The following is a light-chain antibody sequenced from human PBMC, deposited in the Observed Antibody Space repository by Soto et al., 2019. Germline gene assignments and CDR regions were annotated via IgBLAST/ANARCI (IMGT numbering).Light chain of an antibody. Sequence: QSALTQPASVSGSPGQSITISCTGTSRDVGGYNSVSWYQQHPGKAPKLMIYEVSKRPSGVSNRFSGSKSGNTASLTISGLQAEDEADYYCSSYTSSSTEVFGTGTKLTVL. J-gene: IGLJ1*01. CDR1: SRDVGGYNS. CDR3: SSYTSSSTEV. CDR2: EVS. V-gene: IGLV2-14*01.